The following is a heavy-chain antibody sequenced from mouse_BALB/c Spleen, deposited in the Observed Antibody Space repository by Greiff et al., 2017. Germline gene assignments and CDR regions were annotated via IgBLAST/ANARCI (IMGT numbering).Heavy chain of an antibody. CDR1: GFTFSSFG. V-gene: IGHV5-17*02. CDR2: ISSGSSTI. Sequence: EVQLQQSGGGLVQPGGSRKLSCAASGFTFSSFGMHWVRQAPEKGLEWVAYISSGSSTIYYADTVKGRFTISRDNPKNTLFLQMTSLRSEDTAMYYCARDYYYGSSYVFDYWGQGTTLTVSS. D-gene: IGHD1-1*01. CDR3: ARDYYYGSSYVFDY. J-gene: IGHJ2*01.